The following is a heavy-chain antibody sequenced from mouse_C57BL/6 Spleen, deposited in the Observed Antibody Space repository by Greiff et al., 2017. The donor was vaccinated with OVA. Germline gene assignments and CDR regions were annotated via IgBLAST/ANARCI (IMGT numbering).Heavy chain of an antibody. D-gene: IGHD3-2*02. Sequence: VKLQESGAELVKPGASVKISCKASGYAFSSYWMNWVKQRPGKGLEWIGQIYPGDGDTNYNGKFKGKATLTADKSSSTAYMQPSSLTSEDSAVYFCARGTAQAYFDYWGQGTTLTVSS. CDR2: IYPGDGDT. V-gene: IGHV1-80*01. J-gene: IGHJ2*01. CDR1: GYAFSSYW. CDR3: ARGTAQAYFDY.